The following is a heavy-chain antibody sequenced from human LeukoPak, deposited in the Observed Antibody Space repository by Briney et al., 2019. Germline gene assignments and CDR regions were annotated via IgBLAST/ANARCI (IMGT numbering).Heavy chain of an antibody. CDR3: ARARARRYFDWLLIY. CDR2: INPSGGST. CDR1: GYTFTSYY. D-gene: IGHD3-9*01. V-gene: IGHV1-46*01. Sequence: ASVKVSCKASGYTFTSYYMHWVRQAPGQGLEWMGIINPSGGSTSYAQNFQGRVTMTRDTSTSTVYMELSSLRSEDTAVYYCARARARRYFDWLLIYWGQGTLVTVSS. J-gene: IGHJ4*02.